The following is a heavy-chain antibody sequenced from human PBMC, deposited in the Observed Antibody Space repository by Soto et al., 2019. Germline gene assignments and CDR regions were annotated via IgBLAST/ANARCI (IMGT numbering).Heavy chain of an antibody. D-gene: IGHD3-3*01. Sequence: SETLSLTCTVSGGSISSYYWSWIRQPPGKGLEWIGYIYYSGSTNYNPSLKSRVTISVDTSKNQFSLKLSSVTAADTAVYYCARSPPSTYYDFWSGYYRYGMDVWGQGTTVTVSS. V-gene: IGHV4-59*01. CDR3: ARSPPSTYYDFWSGYYRYGMDV. CDR1: GGSISSYY. J-gene: IGHJ6*02. CDR2: IYYSGST.